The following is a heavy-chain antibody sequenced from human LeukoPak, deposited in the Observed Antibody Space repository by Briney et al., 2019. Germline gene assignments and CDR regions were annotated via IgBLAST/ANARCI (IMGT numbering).Heavy chain of an antibody. CDR3: AKDIVLGDCSGGSCQSDFDY. V-gene: IGHV3-23*01. Sequence: LPGGSLRLSCAASGFTFSSYAMGRVRQAPGKGLEWVSAISGSGGSTYYADSVKGRFTISRDNSKNTLYLQMNSLRAEDTAVYYCAKDIVLGDCSGGSCQSDFDYWGQGTLVTVSS. CDR1: GFTFSSYA. D-gene: IGHD2-15*01. CDR2: ISGSGGST. J-gene: IGHJ4*02.